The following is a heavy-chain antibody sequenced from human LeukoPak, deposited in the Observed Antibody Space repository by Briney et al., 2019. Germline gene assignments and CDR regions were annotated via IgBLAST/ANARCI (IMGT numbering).Heavy chain of an antibody. CDR1: GFTFSSYS. J-gene: IGHJ4*02. CDR2: ISSSSSYI. D-gene: IGHD3-16*01. V-gene: IGHV3-21*01. CDR3: ARETNDYVWGSLGYFDY. Sequence: PGGSLRLSCAASGFTFSSYSMNWVRQAPGKGLEWVSSISSSSSYIYYAESVKGRFTISRDNAKNSLYLQMNSLRAEDTAVYYCARETNDYVWGSLGYFDYWGQGTLVTVSS.